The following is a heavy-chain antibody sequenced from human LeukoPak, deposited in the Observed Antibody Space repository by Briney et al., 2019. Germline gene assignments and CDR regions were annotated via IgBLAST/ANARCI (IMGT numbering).Heavy chain of an antibody. V-gene: IGHV4-61*08. CDR3: ARSQSQSGSYRYYFTY. D-gene: IGHD1-26*01. CDR1: GVSVGSAGYS. Sequence: SETLSLTCSVSGVSVGSAGYSWTWIRQPPGKGLEWIGYMYYSGNSNYNPFLKSRVTMSLDPSKNRFSLKLSSVTAADTAVYYCARSQSQSGSYRYYFTYWGQGTLVTVSS. CDR2: MYYSGNS. J-gene: IGHJ4*02.